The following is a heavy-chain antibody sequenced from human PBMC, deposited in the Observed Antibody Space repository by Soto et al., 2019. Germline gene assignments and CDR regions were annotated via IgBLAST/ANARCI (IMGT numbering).Heavy chain of an antibody. Sequence: PSETLSLTCAVSGGSISSGGYSWSWIRHPPGKGLEWIGYIYHSGSTYYKPSLKSRVTISVDRSKNQFSLKLSSVTAADTAVYYCASSLTIFGVVQNGMDVWGQGTTV. V-gene: IGHV4-30-2*01. J-gene: IGHJ6*02. CDR1: GGSISSGGYS. CDR3: ASSLTIFGVVQNGMDV. CDR2: IYHSGST. D-gene: IGHD3-3*01.